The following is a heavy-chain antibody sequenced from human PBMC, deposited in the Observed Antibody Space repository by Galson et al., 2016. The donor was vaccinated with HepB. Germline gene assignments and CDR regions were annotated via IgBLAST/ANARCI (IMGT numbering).Heavy chain of an antibody. CDR2: ISHSGSA. CDR1: AGTISITGYF. V-gene: IGHV4-31*03. CDR3: ARYGSWTGFDY. Sequence: TLSLTCTVSAGTISITGYFWSWIRQLPGGGLEWIGYISHSGSAYLNPSLKSRSTISVDTSKNPFSLDLRSVTAADTAVYFCARYGSWTGFDYWGQGTLVTVSS. J-gene: IGHJ4*02. D-gene: IGHD6-13*01.